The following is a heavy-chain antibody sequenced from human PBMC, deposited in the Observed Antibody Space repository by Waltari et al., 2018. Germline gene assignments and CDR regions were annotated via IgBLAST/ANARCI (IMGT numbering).Heavy chain of an antibody. J-gene: IGHJ6*02. CDR3: ARWGVGLNFWSVSGMDV. CDR1: GGSFSGYY. V-gene: IGHV4-34*01. D-gene: IGHD3-3*01. Sequence: QVQLQQWGAGLLKPSETLSLTCAVYGGSFSGYYWSWIRQPPGKGLEWIGEINHSGSTNYNPSLKSRVTISVDTSKNQFSLKLSSVTAADTAVYYCARWGVGLNFWSVSGMDVWGQGTTVTVS. CDR2: INHSGST.